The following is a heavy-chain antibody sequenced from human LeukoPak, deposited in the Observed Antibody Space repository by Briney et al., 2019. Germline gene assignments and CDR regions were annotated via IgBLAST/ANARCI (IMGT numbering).Heavy chain of an antibody. D-gene: IGHD5-18*01. V-gene: IGHV4-39*01. CDR2: IYDNGST. CDR1: GVSISSSSYH. J-gene: IGHJ4*02. CDR3: ARQVLHTAMDY. Sequence: SETLSLTCTVSGVSISSSSYHWDWIRQPPGKGLEWIGSIYDNGSTYYSPSLKSRVTISVDTSKNQFSLRLNSVTAADTTVYYCARQVLHTAMDYWGQGTLVSVSS.